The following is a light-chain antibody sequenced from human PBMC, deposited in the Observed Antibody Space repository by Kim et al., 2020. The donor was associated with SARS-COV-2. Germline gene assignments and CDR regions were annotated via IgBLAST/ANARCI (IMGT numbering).Light chain of an antibody. CDR1: QSLSGD. CDR2: GAS. V-gene: IGKV3-15*01. Sequence: VSPGERVTISCRASQSLSGDLAWYQQKTGQAPRLLIYGASTRATGTPARFSGSGSGTEFTLTISGLQSEDFAVYYCQQYNTWPPYTFGQGTKLEI. J-gene: IGKJ2*01. CDR3: QQYNTWPPYT.